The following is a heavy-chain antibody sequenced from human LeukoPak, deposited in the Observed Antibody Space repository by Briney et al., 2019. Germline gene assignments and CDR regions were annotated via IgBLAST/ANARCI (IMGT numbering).Heavy chain of an antibody. J-gene: IGHJ5*02. CDR2: ISSSSSYI. CDR3: ARGVVPAATYNWFDP. V-gene: IGHV3-21*01. CDR1: GFTFSSYS. D-gene: IGHD2-2*01. Sequence: PGGSLRLSCAASGFTFSSYSMNWVRQAPGKGLEWVSSISSSSSYIYYADSVKGRFTISRDNAKNSLYLQMNSLRAEDTAVYYCARGVVPAATYNWFDPWGQETLVTVSS.